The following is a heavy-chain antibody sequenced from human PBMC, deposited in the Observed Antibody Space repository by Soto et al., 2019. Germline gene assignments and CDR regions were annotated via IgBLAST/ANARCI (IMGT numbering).Heavy chain of an antibody. D-gene: IGHD3-10*01. CDR1: GYTFTSYG. J-gene: IGHJ6*01. CDR3: ARGRYGSGSSPYYYYGTDG. CDR2: ISAYNGNT. V-gene: IGHV1-18*01. Sequence: GASVKVSCKASGYTFTSYGISWVRQAPGQGPEWMGWISAYNGNTNYAQKLQGRVTMTTDTSTSTAYMELRSLRSDDTAVYYCARGRYGSGSSPYYYYGTDGWGQGTTVTVAS.